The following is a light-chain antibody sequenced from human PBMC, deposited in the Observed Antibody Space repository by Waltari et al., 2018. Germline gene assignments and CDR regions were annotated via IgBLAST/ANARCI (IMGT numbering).Light chain of an antibody. Sequence: EIVLTQSPGTLSLSPGERVTLSCRASQSVTSSFLVWYQQKPGQAPRLLIYAGSTRATGIPDGFSGSGSATDFTLTISRLEPEDFAVYYCHQYGSFPATFGGGTKVEIK. V-gene: IGKV3-20*01. CDR1: QSVTSSF. J-gene: IGKJ4*01. CDR3: HQYGSFPAT. CDR2: AGS.